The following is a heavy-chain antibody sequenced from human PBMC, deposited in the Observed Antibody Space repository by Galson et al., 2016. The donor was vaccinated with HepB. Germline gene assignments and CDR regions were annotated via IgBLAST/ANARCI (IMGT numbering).Heavy chain of an antibody. V-gene: IGHV3-23*01. CDR1: GFTFSSYA. CDR2: ISGSGGST. D-gene: IGHD1-26*01. CDR3: AKDLAVVVGATTFFS. J-gene: IGHJ5*02. Sequence: SLRLSCAASGFTFSSYAMSWVRQAPGEGLEWVSAISGSGGSTYYADSVKGRFTISRDNSKNTLYLQMNSLRAEDTAVDYCAKDLAVVVGATTFFSWGQGTLVTVSS.